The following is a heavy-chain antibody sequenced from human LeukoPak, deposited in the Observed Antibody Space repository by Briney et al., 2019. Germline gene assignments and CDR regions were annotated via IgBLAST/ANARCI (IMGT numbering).Heavy chain of an antibody. CDR2: ISYDRSNK. CDR1: GFTFSRYG. CDR3: GKERQDYFCLGRYSRGFDY. Sequence: GGSLRLSCAASGFTFSRYGMHWVRQAPGNGLEWVAIISYDRSNKYYADSVKGRFTISRDNSKNTLYLQMNSLRAADTHFYARGKERQDYFCLGRYSRGFDYWGQGTLVTVSS. V-gene: IGHV3-30*18. D-gene: IGHD3-10*01. J-gene: IGHJ4*01.